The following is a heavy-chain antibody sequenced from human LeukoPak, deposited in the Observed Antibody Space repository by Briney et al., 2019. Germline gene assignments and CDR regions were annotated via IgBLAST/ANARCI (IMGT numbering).Heavy chain of an antibody. CDR2: ISHSGSS. V-gene: IGHV4-34*01. CDR1: GGSFSGYY. J-gene: IGHJ4*02. Sequence: SETLSLTCAVYGGSFSGYYWRWIRQPPGKGLEGIGEISHSGSSNYNPSLKSRVTISVDTSKNQFSLKLSSVTAADTAVYYCARGLVSYGGNRHFDYWGQGTLVTVSS. D-gene: IGHD4-23*01. CDR3: ARGLVSYGGNRHFDY.